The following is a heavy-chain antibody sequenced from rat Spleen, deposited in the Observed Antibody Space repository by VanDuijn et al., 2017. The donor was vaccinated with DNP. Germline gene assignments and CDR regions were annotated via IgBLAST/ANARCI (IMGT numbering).Heavy chain of an antibody. Sequence: QVQLQQSGAELAKPGSSVMISCRASGYTFTTYYIGWIKQTTRQGLEYIGYINMGSGGTNYNEKFKGRATLTVDKSSSTAFMQLSSLTPDDSAVYYFARWDTRVSFAYWGQGTLVTVSS. D-gene: IGHD1-4*01. J-gene: IGHJ3*01. CDR1: GYTFTTYY. CDR3: ARWDTRVSFAY. CDR2: INMGSGGT. V-gene: IGHV1-43*01.